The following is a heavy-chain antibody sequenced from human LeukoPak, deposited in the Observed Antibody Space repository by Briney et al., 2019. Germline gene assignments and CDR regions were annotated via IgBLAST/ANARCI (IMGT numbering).Heavy chain of an antibody. J-gene: IGHJ5*02. Sequence: SETLSLTCAVYGGCFSGYYWSWIRQPPGKGLEWIGEINHSGSTNYNPSLKSRVTISVDTSKNQFSLKLSSVTAADTAVYYCARKGYPRVVPAAMWGVWRGPFDPWGQGTLVTVSS. V-gene: IGHV4-34*01. CDR1: GGCFSGYY. CDR2: INHSGST. CDR3: ARKGYPRVVPAAMWGVWRGPFDP. D-gene: IGHD2-2*01.